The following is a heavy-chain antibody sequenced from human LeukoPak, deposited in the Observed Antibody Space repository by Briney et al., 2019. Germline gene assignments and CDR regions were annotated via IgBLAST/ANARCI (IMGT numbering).Heavy chain of an antibody. CDR3: ARVEGSSWPSYYYYYMDV. J-gene: IGHJ6*03. CDR1: GFTFSSYW. Sequence: GGSLRLSCAASGFTFSSYWMSWVRQAPGKGLEWVANIKQDGSEKYYVDSVKGRFTISRDNAKNSLYLQMNSLRAEDTAVYYCARVEGSSWPSYYYYYMDVWGKGTTVTVSS. CDR2: IKQDGSEK. V-gene: IGHV3-7*04. D-gene: IGHD6-13*01.